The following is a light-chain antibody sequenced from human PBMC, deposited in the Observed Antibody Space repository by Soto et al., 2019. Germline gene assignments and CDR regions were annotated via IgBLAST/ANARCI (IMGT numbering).Light chain of an antibody. CDR2: SNN. CDR1: SSNIGRNT. V-gene: IGLV1-44*01. CDR3: AAWDDSLIRVV. J-gene: IGLJ2*01. Sequence: QSVPTQTPSASGTPGQRVTISCSGSSSNIGRNTVNWYQQLPGTAPKLLILSNNQRPSGVPDRFSGSKSGTSGSLAISGLQSEDEADYYCAAWDDSLIRVVFGGGTKVTVL.